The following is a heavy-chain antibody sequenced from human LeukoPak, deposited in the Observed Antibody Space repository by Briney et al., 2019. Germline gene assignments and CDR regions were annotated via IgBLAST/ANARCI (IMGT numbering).Heavy chain of an antibody. CDR1: GYTFTSYG. CDR3: ARDKEGGSSWYGY. D-gene: IGHD6-13*01. J-gene: IGHJ4*02. V-gene: IGHV1-18*01. Sequence: ASVKVSCKASGYTFTSYGINWVRQAPGQGLEWMGWISVYNGNTNYAEKLQGRVTMSTDTSTSTVYLEVRSLRSDDTAVYYCARDKEGGSSWYGYWGQGTLVTVSS. CDR2: ISVYNGNT.